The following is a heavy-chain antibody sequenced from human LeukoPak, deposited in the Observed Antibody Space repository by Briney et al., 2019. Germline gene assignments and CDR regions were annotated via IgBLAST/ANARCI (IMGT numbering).Heavy chain of an antibody. CDR3: ATQGYGDYVY. Sequence: GGSLRLSCAASGFTFSSYSMNWVRQAPGKGLEWVSSISSSSSYIYYADSVKGRFTIFRDNAKNSLYLQMNSLRAEDTAVYYCATQGYGDYVYWGQGTLVTVSS. V-gene: IGHV3-21*01. J-gene: IGHJ4*02. D-gene: IGHD4-17*01. CDR1: GFTFSSYS. CDR2: ISSSSSYI.